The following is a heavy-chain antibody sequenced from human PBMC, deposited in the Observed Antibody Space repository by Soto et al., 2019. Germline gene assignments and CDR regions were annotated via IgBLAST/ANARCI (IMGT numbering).Heavy chain of an antibody. CDR2: ISGSGVST. Sequence: EVQLLESGGGLVQPGGSLRLSCAASGFTFSSFAMSWVRQAPGKGLEWVSGISGSGVSTYYADSVEGRFTISRDNSKNMLYLHMNSLRGEDTAVYYCAKDRKSGSGWYWDYCGQGTLVTVSS. CDR1: GFTFSSFA. CDR3: AKDRKSGSGWYWDY. V-gene: IGHV3-23*01. J-gene: IGHJ4*02. D-gene: IGHD6-19*01.